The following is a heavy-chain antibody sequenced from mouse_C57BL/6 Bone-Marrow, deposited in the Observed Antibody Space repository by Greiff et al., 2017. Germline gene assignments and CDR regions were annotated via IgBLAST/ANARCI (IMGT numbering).Heavy chain of an antibody. J-gene: IGHJ2*01. Sequence: VQLQQSGAELVKPGASVKISCKASGYAFSSYWMNWVKQRPGKGLEWIGQFYPGDGDTNYNGKFKGKATLTADKSSSTAYMQLSSLTSEDSAVFFCAREADGYDGEDPDYWGQGTTLTVSS. CDR2: FYPGDGDT. CDR1: GYAFSSYW. CDR3: AREADGYDGEDPDY. D-gene: IGHD2-2*01. V-gene: IGHV1-80*01.